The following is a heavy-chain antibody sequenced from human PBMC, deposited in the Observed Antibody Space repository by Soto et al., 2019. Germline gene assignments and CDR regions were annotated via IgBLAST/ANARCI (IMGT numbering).Heavy chain of an antibody. CDR1: GGSFSDYY. CDR3: ARGPYGGNPKEHYFDY. CDR2: INHSGST. J-gene: IGHJ4*02. D-gene: IGHD4-17*01. V-gene: IGHV4-34*01. Sequence: PSETLSLTCAVYGGSFSDYYWSLIRQPPGKGLEWIGEINHSGSTNYNPSLKSRVTISVDTSKNQFSPKLSSVTAADTAVYYCARGPYGGNPKEHYFDYWGQGTLVTVSS.